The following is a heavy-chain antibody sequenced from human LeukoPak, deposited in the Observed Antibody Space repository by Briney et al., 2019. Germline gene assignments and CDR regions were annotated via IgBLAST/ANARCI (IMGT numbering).Heavy chain of an antibody. J-gene: IGHJ4*02. D-gene: IGHD2-21*01. CDR2: VCGSARGT. V-gene: IGHV3-23*01. Sequence: PGGSLRLSCASSGLFFSTYTMTWVRQAPAKGLDWVATVCGSARGTFYADSVKGRFTISRENSKNTLYLQMNSLRAEDTAVYYCAKGGDGRYYSRADYWGQGTLVTVSS. CDR3: AKGGDGRYYSRADY. CDR1: GLFFSTYT.